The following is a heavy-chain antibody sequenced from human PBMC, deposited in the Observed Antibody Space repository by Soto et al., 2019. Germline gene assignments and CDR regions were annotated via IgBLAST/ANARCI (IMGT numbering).Heavy chain of an antibody. V-gene: IGHV3-23*01. Sequence: PGGSLRLSCAASGFTFSNYAMTWVRQAPGKGLEWVSSITGSGDIVYYADSVKGRFTLSRDNSRNTLYLQMDSLRAEDTAVYYCARGLLWFGDRAFDIWGQGTMVTVSS. J-gene: IGHJ3*02. CDR1: GFTFSNYA. D-gene: IGHD3-10*01. CDR2: ITGSGDIV. CDR3: ARGLLWFGDRAFDI.